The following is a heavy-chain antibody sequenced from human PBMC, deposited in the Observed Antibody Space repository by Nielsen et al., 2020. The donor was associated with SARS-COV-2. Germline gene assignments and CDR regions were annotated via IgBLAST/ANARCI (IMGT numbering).Heavy chain of an antibody. J-gene: IGHJ4*02. V-gene: IGHV4-59*01. D-gene: IGHD5-18*01. CDR2: MHYRGST. CDR3: AREGDTYGVRNFDY. CDR1: GDPISHYF. Sequence: SETLSLTCAVSGDPISHYFWTWIRQRPGKGLEWIGDMHYRGSTNYNPSLKSRVTISVDTSKNQFSLKLTSVTASDTAVYYFAREGDTYGVRNFDYWGQGVMVTVSS.